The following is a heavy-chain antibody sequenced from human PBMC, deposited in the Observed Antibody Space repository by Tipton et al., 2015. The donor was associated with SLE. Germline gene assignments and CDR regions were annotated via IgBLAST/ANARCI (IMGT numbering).Heavy chain of an antibody. CDR2: IYYSGST. CDR1: GGSISSHY. CDR3: ARCYYGSGSYSGMDV. V-gene: IGHV4-59*11. D-gene: IGHD3-10*01. J-gene: IGHJ6*02. Sequence: GLVKPSETLSLTCTVSGGSISSHYWSWIRQPPGKGLEWIGYIYYSGSTNYNPSLKSLVTISVDTSKNQFSLKLSSVTAADTAVYYCARCYYGSGSYSGMDVWGQGTTVTVSS.